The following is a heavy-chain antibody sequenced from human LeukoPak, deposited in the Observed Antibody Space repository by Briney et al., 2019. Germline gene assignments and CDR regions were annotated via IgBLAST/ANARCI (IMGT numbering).Heavy chain of an antibody. CDR2: IYYSGST. V-gene: IGHV4-39*07. CDR1: GVSISSSNSY. CDR3: ARVITSGWYYFDY. J-gene: IGHJ4*02. D-gene: IGHD6-19*01. Sequence: SETLSLTCTVSGVSISSSNSYWGWIRQPPGKGLEWIGSIYYSGSTYYNPSLKSRVTISIDTSKNQFSLKLSSVTAADTAVYFCARVITSGWYYFDYWGQGTLVTVSS.